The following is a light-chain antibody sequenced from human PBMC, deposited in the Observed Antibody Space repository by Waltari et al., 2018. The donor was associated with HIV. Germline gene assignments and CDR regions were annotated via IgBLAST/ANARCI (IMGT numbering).Light chain of an antibody. Sequence: DIVMTQSPDSLAVSLGERATIHCNSSQSVLYSSNNKNYLAWYQQKPGQPPKLLIYWASTRESGVPDRFSGSGSGTDFTLTISSLQAEDVAVYYCQQYYSTSMYTFGQGTKLEIK. CDR2: WAS. V-gene: IGKV4-1*01. J-gene: IGKJ2*01. CDR3: QQYYSTSMYT. CDR1: QSVLYSSNNKNY.